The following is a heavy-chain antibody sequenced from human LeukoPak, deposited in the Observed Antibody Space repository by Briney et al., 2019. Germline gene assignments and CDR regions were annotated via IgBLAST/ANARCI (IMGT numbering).Heavy chain of an antibody. CDR2: ISYDGSNK. CDR1: GFTFSSYA. V-gene: IGHV3-30*04. Sequence: PGGSLRLSCAASGFTFSSYAMHWVRQAPGKGLHRVAVISYDGSNKYYADSVKGRFTISRDNSKNTLYLQMNSLRAEDTAVYYCARDNSKSQWSFDYWGQGTLVTVSS. D-gene: IGHD4-23*01. J-gene: IGHJ4*02. CDR3: ARDNSKSQWSFDY.